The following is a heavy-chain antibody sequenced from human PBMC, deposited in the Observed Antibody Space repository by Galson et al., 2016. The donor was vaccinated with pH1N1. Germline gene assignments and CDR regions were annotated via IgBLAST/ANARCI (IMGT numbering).Heavy chain of an antibody. CDR2: IYYNGNT. Sequence: ETLSLTCTVSGGSISNSDYYWGWVRQPPGKGLEWIANIYYNGNTYYNPSLKTRVSISVDTSKNQFSVKLNSVTATDTAVYYCARRGIGEFLYYFDSWGQGTLVTVSS. CDR1: GGSISNSDYY. V-gene: IGHV4-39*01. J-gene: IGHJ4*02. D-gene: IGHD3-10*01. CDR3: ARRGIGEFLYYFDS.